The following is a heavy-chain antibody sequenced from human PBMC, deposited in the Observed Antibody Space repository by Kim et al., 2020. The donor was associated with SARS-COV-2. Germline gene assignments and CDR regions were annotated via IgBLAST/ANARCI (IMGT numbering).Heavy chain of an antibody. J-gene: IGHJ6*02. CDR3: ARGTGSYYYYGMDV. Sequence: NPSLKSQVTISVDTSKNQFSLKLSSVTAADTAVYYCARGTGSYYYYGMDVWGQGTTVTVSS. V-gene: IGHV4-34*01.